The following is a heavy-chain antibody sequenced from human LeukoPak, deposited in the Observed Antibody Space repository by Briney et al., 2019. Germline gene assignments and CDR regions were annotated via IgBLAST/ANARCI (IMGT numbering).Heavy chain of an antibody. CDR1: GYTFTSYY. D-gene: IGHD1-26*01. J-gene: IGHJ6*03. Sequence: ASVKVSCKASGYTFTSYYMHWVRQAPGQGLEWMGIINLSGGSTSYAQKFQGRVTMTRDMSTSTVYMELSSLRSEDTAVYYCARMWVYYYMDVWGKGTTVTISS. V-gene: IGHV1-46*01. CDR3: ARMWVYYYMDV. CDR2: INLSGGST.